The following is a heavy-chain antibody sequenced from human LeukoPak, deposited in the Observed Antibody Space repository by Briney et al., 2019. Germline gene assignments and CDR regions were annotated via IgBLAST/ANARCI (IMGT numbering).Heavy chain of an antibody. V-gene: IGHV4-59*12. Sequence: SETLSLTCTVSGGSITSYYWSWIRQPPGKGLEWIGYIYYSENTNYNPSLKSRVTISVDTSKNQFSLQLNSVTPEDTAVYYCARAGTSSGWSGNWFDPWGQGTLVTVSS. CDR2: IYYSENT. D-gene: IGHD6-19*01. J-gene: IGHJ5*02. CDR1: GGSITSYY. CDR3: ARAGTSSGWSGNWFDP.